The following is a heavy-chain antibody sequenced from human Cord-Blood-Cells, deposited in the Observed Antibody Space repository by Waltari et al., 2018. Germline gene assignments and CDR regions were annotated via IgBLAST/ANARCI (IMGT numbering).Heavy chain of an antibody. D-gene: IGHD6-6*01. V-gene: IGHV4-4*07. CDR1: GGSISSYY. J-gene: IGHJ3*02. CDR3: ARDFEYSSPAYDAFDI. Sequence: QVQLQESGPGLVKPSETLSLTCTVSGGSISSYYWSWIRQPAGKGLEWIGRSYTSGRTNYNPTLKGRVTMSVDTSKNQFSLKLSSVTAADTAVYYCARDFEYSSPAYDAFDIWGQGTMVTVSS. CDR2: SYTSGRT.